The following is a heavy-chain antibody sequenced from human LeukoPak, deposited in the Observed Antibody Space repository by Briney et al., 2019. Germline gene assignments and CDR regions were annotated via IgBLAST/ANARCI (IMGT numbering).Heavy chain of an antibody. Sequence: GGSLRLSCAASGFTFSNYAMSWVRQAPGKGLEWVSTIRGSDGITYYADSVKGRFTISRDNSKNTLYLQMNSLRAEDTAVYYCAKRCVRGWSTDAFDFWGQGTMVTVSS. V-gene: IGHV3-23*01. CDR3: AKRCVRGWSTDAFDF. CDR1: GFTFSNYA. CDR2: IRGSDGIT. D-gene: IGHD6-19*01. J-gene: IGHJ3*01.